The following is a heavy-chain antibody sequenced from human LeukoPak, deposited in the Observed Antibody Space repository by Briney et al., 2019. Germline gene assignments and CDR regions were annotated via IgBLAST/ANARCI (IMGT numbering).Heavy chain of an antibody. CDR2: IWYDGSNK. CDR1: GFTFSSYG. Sequence: GGSLRLSCAASGFTFSSYGMHWVRQAPGKGLGWVAVIWYDGSNKYYADSVKGRFTISRDNSKNTLYLQMNSLRAEDTAVYYCARLYGTYPGWFDPWGQGTLVTVPS. CDR3: ARLYGTYPGWFDP. J-gene: IGHJ5*02. D-gene: IGHD4-17*01. V-gene: IGHV3-33*01.